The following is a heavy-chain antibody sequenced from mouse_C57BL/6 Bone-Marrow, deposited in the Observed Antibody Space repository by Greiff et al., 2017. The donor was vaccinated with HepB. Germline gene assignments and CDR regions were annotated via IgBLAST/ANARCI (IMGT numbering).Heavy chain of an antibody. V-gene: IGHV1-39*01. Sequence: ESGPELVKPGASVKISCRASGYSFTDYNMNWVKQSNGKSLEWIGVINPNYGTTSYNQKFKGKATLTVDQSSSTAYMQLNSLTSEDSAVYYCARGPPYGSSYYWYFDVWGTGTTVTVSS. CDR1: GYSFTDYN. D-gene: IGHD1-1*01. J-gene: IGHJ1*03. CDR2: INPNYGTT. CDR3: ARGPPYGSSYYWYFDV.